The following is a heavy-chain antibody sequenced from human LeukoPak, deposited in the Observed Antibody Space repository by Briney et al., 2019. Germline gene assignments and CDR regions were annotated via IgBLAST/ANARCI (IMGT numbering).Heavy chain of an antibody. D-gene: IGHD2-2*01. V-gene: IGHV1-18*04. Sequence: ASVKVSCKASGYTFTGYYMHWVRQAPGQGLEWMGWISAYNGNTNYAQKLQGRVTMTTDTSTSTAYMELRSLRSDDTAVYYCASHVVVVPAATFAAFDIWGQGTMVTVSS. J-gene: IGHJ3*02. CDR1: GYTFTGYY. CDR3: ASHVVVVPAATFAAFDI. CDR2: ISAYNGNT.